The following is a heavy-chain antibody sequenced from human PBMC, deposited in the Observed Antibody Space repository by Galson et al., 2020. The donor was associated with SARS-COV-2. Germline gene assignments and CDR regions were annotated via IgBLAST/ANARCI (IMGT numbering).Heavy chain of an antibody. Sequence: GESLKISCAASGFTFSSYGMHWVRQAPGKGLEWVAVIWYDGSNKYYADSVKGRFTISRDNSKNTLYLQMNSLRAEDTAVYYCARDPYSSGWYLAADAFDIWGQGTMVTVSS. CDR3: ARDPYSSGWYLAADAFDI. J-gene: IGHJ3*02. CDR2: IWYDGSNK. V-gene: IGHV3-33*01. D-gene: IGHD6-19*01. CDR1: GFTFSSYG.